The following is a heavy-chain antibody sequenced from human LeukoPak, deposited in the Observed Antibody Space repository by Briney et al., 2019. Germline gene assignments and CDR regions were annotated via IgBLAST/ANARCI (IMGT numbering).Heavy chain of an antibody. CDR3: ARQEAGDGYNFDY. J-gene: IGHJ4*02. Sequence: PSESLSLTCIVSGGSISSSSYYWGWLRQPPGKGLEWIGSIYYSGSTYYNPSLKSRVTISVDTSKNQYSLKLSSVTAADTAVYYCARQEAGDGYNFDYWGQGTLVTVSS. V-gene: IGHV4-39*01. CDR1: GGSISSSSYY. CDR2: IYYSGST. D-gene: IGHD5-24*01.